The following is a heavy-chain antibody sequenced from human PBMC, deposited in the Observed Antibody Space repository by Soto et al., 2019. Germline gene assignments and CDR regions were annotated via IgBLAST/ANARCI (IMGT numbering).Heavy chain of an antibody. Sequence: PGGSLRLSCAASGFTFSSYAMSWVRQAPGRGLEWVSAISGSGGSTYYADSVKGRFTISRDNSKNTLYLQMNSLRAEDTAVYYCAKRTPYYYDSSGYSPFDPWGQGTLVTVSS. CDR2: ISGSGGST. J-gene: IGHJ5*02. V-gene: IGHV3-23*01. CDR1: GFTFSSYA. D-gene: IGHD3-22*01. CDR3: AKRTPYYYDSSGYSPFDP.